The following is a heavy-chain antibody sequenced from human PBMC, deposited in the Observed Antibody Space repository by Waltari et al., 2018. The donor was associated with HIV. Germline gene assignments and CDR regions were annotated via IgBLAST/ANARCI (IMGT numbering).Heavy chain of an antibody. CDR1: GGSLSGYY. J-gene: IGHJ4*02. V-gene: IGHV4-34*01. D-gene: IGHD1-26*01. Sequence: QVQLQQWGAGLLKPSETLSLTCAVYGGSLSGYYWSWIRQPPGKGLEWIGEINHSGRTNSNASLKSRCAISIDTSKNQFSLKLRSVTAADTAMYYSARLEVGRGDYWGQGTLVTVSS. CDR2: INHSGRT. CDR3: ARLEVGRGDY.